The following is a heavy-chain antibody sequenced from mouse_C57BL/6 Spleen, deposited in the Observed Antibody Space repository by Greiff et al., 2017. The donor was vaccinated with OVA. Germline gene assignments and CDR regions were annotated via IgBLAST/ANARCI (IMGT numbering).Heavy chain of an antibody. CDR1: GYTFTDYY. Sequence: VQLQQSGPVLVKPGASVKMSCKASGYTFTDYYMNWVKQSHGKSLEWIGVINPYNGGTSYNQKFKGKATLTVDKSSSTAYMELNSLTSEDSAVYYCAAYYYGSSYGFAYWGQGTLVTVSA. J-gene: IGHJ3*01. CDR2: INPYNGGT. D-gene: IGHD1-1*01. V-gene: IGHV1-19*01. CDR3: AAYYYGSSYGFAY.